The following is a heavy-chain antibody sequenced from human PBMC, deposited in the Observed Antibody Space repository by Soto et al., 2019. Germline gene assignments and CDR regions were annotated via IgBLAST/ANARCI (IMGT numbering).Heavy chain of an antibody. CDR3: ARWRADYGDQTWFDP. Sequence: QLQESGPGLVKPSATLALTCTVYGGAVSSGAYSCSRIRQPPGKVLELIGFIYYNGSSYYSPSLKSIVTISVDTSKNQFSLKLNSVSAADTAVYYCARWRADYGDQTWFDPWGQGILVIVSS. V-gene: IGHV4-61*08. CDR2: IYYNGSS. D-gene: IGHD4-17*01. J-gene: IGHJ5*02. CDR1: GGAVSSGAYS.